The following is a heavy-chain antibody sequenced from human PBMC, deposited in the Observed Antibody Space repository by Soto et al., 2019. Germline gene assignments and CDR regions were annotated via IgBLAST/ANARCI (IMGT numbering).Heavy chain of an antibody. CDR1: GFTFSSFA. D-gene: IGHD6-6*01. Sequence: SGGSLRLSCAASGFTFSSFAMTWVRQAPGKGLEWVSDVVGIVVSTYYADSAKGRFTISRDNSKNTLFLQMNRLRAEDTALYYCATSPRGAARPGVDSWGQGTLVTVSS. CDR2: VVGIVVST. J-gene: IGHJ4*02. V-gene: IGHV3-23*01. CDR3: ATSPRGAARPGVDS.